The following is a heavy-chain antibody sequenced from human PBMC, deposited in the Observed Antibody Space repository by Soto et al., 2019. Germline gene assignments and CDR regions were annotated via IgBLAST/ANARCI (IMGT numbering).Heavy chain of an antibody. J-gene: IGHJ4*02. CDR3: ARAAFGESYGCYFDY. D-gene: IGHD3-10*01. CDR1: GGSISSGGYY. CDR2: IYYSGST. Sequence: SETLSLTCTVSGGSISSGGYYWSWIRQHPGKGLEWIGYIYYSGSTYYNPSLKSRVTISVDTSKNQFSLKLSSVTAADTAVYYCARAAFGESYGCYFDYWGQGTLVTVSS. V-gene: IGHV4-31*03.